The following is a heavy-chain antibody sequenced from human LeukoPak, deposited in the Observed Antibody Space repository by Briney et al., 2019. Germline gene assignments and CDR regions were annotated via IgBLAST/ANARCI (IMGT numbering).Heavy chain of an antibody. CDR2: IKQDGSEK. V-gene: IGHV3-7*01. Sequence: PGGSLRLSCAASGFTFSSYWMSWVRQAPGKGLEWVANIKQDGSEKYYVDSVKGRFTISRDNAKNSLYLQMNSLRAEDTAVYYCARSMGFDYGGNQYWYFDLWGRGTLVTVSS. CDR3: ARSMGFDYGGNQYWYFDL. D-gene: IGHD4-23*01. J-gene: IGHJ2*01. CDR1: GFTFSSYW.